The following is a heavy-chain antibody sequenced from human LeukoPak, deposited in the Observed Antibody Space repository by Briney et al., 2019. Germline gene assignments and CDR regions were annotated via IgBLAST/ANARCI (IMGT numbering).Heavy chain of an antibody. V-gene: IGHV4-39*07. Sequence: SETLSLTCTVSGGSINNCVFYWGWIRQPPGQGLAWFGTFYYSGSTYYNPSLKSRVTISVDTSKNQFSLKLSSVTAADTAVYYCARVIGDYDILTGYYTTPGAFDIWGQGTMVTVSS. D-gene: IGHD3-9*01. J-gene: IGHJ3*02. CDR1: GGSINNCVFY. CDR2: FYYSGST. CDR3: ARVIGDYDILTGYYTTPGAFDI.